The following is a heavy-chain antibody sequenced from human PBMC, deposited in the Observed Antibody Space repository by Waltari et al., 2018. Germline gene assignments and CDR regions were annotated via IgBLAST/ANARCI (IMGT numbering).Heavy chain of an antibody. V-gene: IGHV1-18*04. CDR2: ISIYSGNT. CDR1: GYRLTNYD. J-gene: IGHJ4*02. Sequence: QVHLVQAGAEMKKPGASVKVSCKTSGYRLTNYDISGVRQAPGQGLEWMGWISIYSGNTHYAQKFQGRVTMTTDTSTSTAYMELRSLNSDDTAVYYCARQGRAVAASWFAYWGQGTLVTVSS. D-gene: IGHD6-19*01. CDR3: ARQGRAVAASWFAY.